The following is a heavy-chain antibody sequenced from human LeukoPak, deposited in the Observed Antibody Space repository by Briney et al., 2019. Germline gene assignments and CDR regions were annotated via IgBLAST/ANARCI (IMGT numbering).Heavy chain of an antibody. CDR3: ARTYFYGAGSFWTWFDY. D-gene: IGHD3-10*01. J-gene: IGHJ5*01. CDR1: GYTFTSYW. V-gene: IGHV5-51*01. Sequence: GESLKISCKGSGYTFTSYWIGWVRQMPGKGLEWMGIIYPRDSDTRYSPSFQGQVTMSADKSISTAYLQWSSLKASDTAMYFCARTYFYGAGSFWTWFDYWGQGTLVTVSS. CDR2: IYPRDSDT.